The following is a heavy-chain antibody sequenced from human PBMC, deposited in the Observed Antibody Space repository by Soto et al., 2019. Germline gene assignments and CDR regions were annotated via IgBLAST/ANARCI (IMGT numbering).Heavy chain of an antibody. J-gene: IGHJ4*02. CDR2: INPNSGGT. V-gene: IGHV1-2*02. CDR3: RTVGATTDYFDY. CDR1: GYTFTGYY. Sequence: ASVKVSCKASGYTFTGYYMHWVRQAPGQGLEWMGWINPNSGGTNYAQKFQGRVTMTRDTSISTAYMELSRLRSDDTAVYYCRTVGATTDYFDYWGQGTLVTVSS. D-gene: IGHD1-26*01.